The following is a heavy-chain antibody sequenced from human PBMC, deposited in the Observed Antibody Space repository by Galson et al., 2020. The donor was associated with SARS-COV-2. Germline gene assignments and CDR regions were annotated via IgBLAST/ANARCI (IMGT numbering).Heavy chain of an antibody. V-gene: IGHV3-30-3*01. CDR2: ISYDGSNK. CDR3: ARAIPPKPQIVVGPLGY. CDR1: GFTFSSYA. Sequence: GGSLRLSCAASGFTFSSYAMHWVRQAPGKGLEWVAVISYDGSNKYYADSVKGRFTISRDNSKNTLYLQMISLRAEDTAVYYCARAIPPKPQIVVGPLGYWGQGTLVTVSS. J-gene: IGHJ4*02. D-gene: IGHD2-21*01.